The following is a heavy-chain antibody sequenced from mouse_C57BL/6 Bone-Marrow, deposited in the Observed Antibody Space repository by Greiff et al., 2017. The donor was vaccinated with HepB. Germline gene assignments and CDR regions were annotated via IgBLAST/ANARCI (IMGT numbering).Heavy chain of an antibody. CDR1: GYTFTSYW. Sequence: QVQLQQPGAELVRPGPSVKLSCKASGYTFTSYWMHWVKQRPGQGLEWIGVIDPSDSYTNYNQKFKGKATLTVDTSSSTAYMQLSSLTSEDSAVYYCARRNYGNPYYYAMDYWGQGTSVTVSS. CDR2: IDPSDSYT. D-gene: IGHD2-1*01. CDR3: ARRNYGNPYYYAMDY. V-gene: IGHV1-59*01. J-gene: IGHJ4*01.